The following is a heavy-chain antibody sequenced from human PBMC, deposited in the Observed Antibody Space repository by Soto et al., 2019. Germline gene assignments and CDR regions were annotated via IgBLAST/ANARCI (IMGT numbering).Heavy chain of an antibody. CDR1: GFTFSSYA. Sequence: PGGSLRLSCAASGFTFSSYAMHWVRQAPGKGLEWVAVISYDGSNKYYADSVKGRFTISRDNSKNTLYLQMNSLRAEDTAVYYCARDHGDILTVRFLFDYWGQGTRVTVSS. CDR3: ARDHGDILTVRFLFDY. J-gene: IGHJ4*02. D-gene: IGHD3-9*01. CDR2: ISYDGSNK. V-gene: IGHV3-30-3*01.